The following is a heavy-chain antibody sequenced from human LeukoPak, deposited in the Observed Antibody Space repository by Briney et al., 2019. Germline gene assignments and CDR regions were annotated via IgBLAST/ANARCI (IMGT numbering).Heavy chain of an antibody. CDR2: ISAYNGNT. Sequence: GASVTVSCKASGYTFTSYGISWVRQAPGQGLEWMGWISAYNGNTNYAQKLQGRVTMTTDTSTSTAYMELRSLRSDDTAVYYCARDLGNYITMVRGVISCMDVWGQGTTVTVSS. D-gene: IGHD3-10*01. J-gene: IGHJ6*02. CDR1: GYTFTSYG. V-gene: IGHV1-18*01. CDR3: ARDLGNYITMVRGVISCMDV.